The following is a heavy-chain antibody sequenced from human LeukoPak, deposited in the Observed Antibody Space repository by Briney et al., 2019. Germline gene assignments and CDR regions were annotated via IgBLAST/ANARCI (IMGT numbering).Heavy chain of an antibody. D-gene: IGHD1/OR15-1a*01. V-gene: IGHV1-2*02. CDR3: AREFRTTTWSFDAFDL. CDR2: SNPTSGAT. Sequence: GASVKVSCKASGYTFTDYYMHWVRQAPGQGVDWVGWSNPTSGATNYAQKFQGRVTMTRDTSNNTSYMELSRLRSDDTAVYYCAREFRTTTWSFDAFDLWGQGTMVTVSS. CDR1: GYTFTDYY. J-gene: IGHJ3*01.